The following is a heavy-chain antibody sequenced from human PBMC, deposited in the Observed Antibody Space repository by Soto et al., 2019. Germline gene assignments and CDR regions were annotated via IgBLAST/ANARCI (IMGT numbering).Heavy chain of an antibody. V-gene: IGHV1-2*02. CDR1: GYTFTGYY. CDR3: ARDKHNSGSSPYFDY. J-gene: IGHJ4*02. D-gene: IGHD1-26*01. CDR2: INPNSGGT. Sequence: ASVKVSCKASGYTFTGYYMHWVRQAPGQGLERMGWINPNSGGTNYAQKFQGRVTMTRDTSISTAYMELSRLRSDDTAVYYCARDKHNSGSSPYFDYWGQGTLVTVSS.